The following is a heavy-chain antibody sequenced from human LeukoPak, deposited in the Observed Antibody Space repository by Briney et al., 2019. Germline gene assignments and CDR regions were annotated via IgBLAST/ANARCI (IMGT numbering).Heavy chain of an antibody. CDR3: ARGDIYFDY. V-gene: IGHV1-46*01. J-gene: IGHJ4*02. Sequence: ASVKVSCKASGYTFTTYYMYWVRQAPGQGLEWMGIINPSGCSTSYAQKFQGRLTMNRDTSTSTVYMELSSLRSEDTAVYYCARGDIYFDYWGQGTLVTVSS. D-gene: IGHD3-16*01. CDR1: GYTFTTYY. CDR2: INPSGCST.